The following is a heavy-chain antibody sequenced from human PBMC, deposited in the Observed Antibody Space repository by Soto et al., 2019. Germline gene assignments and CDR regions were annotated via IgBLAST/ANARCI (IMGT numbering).Heavy chain of an antibody. V-gene: IGHV1-18*01. CDR1: DYIFLAYG. Sequence: QVQLVQSGPEVKKAGASVKVSCTAPTDYIFLAYGFDWVRQAPGQGLEWMGWISPKFGRTNYARTLQDRFTMTTDVSTNSVSMELRDLRSEDTAVYYCARDDCNGGSCDGGHYLDLWGRGTPISVSS. CDR2: ISPKFGRT. J-gene: IGHJ2*01. CDR3: ARDDCNGGSCDGGHYLDL. D-gene: IGHD2-15*01.